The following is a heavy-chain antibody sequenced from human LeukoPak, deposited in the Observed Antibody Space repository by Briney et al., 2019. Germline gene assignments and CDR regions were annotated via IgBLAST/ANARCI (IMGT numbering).Heavy chain of an antibody. J-gene: IGHJ4*02. CDR2: ISSSGSTI. V-gene: IGHV3-48*03. Sequence: GGSLRLSCAASGFTFSSYEMNWVRQAPGKGLEWVSYISSSGSTIYYADSVKGRFTISRDNAKNSLYLQMNSLRAEDTAVYYCARGLSGFASSLGYWGQGALVTVSA. CDR1: GFTFSSYE. CDR3: ARGLSGFASSLGY. D-gene: IGHD2-2*01.